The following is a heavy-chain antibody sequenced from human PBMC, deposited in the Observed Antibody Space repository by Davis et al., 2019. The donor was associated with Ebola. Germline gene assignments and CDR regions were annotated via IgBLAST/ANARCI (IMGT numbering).Heavy chain of an antibody. CDR3: ARTTKTNIEDSGLGYNSFDS. V-gene: IGHV4-34*01. J-gene: IGHJ5*01. D-gene: IGHD4-17*01. Sequence: MPSETLSLTCAVYGGSFSDYFWSWIRQPPEKGLEWIGEISHHNGDTNYNPSLRSRVAISVDSSKNQFSLEISSVTAADTATYYCARTTKTNIEDSGLGYNSFDSWGQGVPVTVSS. CDR1: GGSFSDYF. CDR2: ISHHNGDT.